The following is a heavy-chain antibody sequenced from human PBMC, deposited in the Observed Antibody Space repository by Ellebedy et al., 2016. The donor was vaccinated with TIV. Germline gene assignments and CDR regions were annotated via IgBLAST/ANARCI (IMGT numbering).Heavy chain of an antibody. D-gene: IGHD2-15*01. Sequence: ASVKVSCKASGYTFTNYAIHWVRQAPGQRLEWMGWINTDNANTKYSQKFQGRVTFTRDTSASTDYMELSSLRSEDTAVYYCAARYCGGGICFSFLSSWGQGTLVTVSS. CDR2: INTDNANT. CDR3: AARYCGGGICFSFLSS. CDR1: GYTFTNYA. V-gene: IGHV1-3*04. J-gene: IGHJ5*02.